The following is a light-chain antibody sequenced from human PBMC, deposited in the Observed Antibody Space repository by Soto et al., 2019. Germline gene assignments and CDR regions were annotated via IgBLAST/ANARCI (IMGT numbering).Light chain of an antibody. CDR2: GAS. Sequence: EIVMTQSPATLSVSPGERAALSCRASQSVSSNLAWYQQKPGRAPRLLIYGASTRATGIPARFSGSGSGTEFTLTISSLQSEYFAVYYCQQYNNWPPWTFGQGTKVDIK. CDR3: QQYNNWPPWT. CDR1: QSVSSN. V-gene: IGKV3-15*01. J-gene: IGKJ1*01.